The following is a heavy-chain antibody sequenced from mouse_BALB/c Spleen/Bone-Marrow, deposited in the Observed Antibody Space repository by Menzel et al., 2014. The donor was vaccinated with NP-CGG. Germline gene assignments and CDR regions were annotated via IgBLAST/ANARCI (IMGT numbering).Heavy chain of an antibody. V-gene: IGHV1S22*01. CDR3: ARDYDYWYFDV. CDR1: GYTFTSYW. Sequence: LQQSGSELVRPGASVKLSCKASGYTFTSYWMHWVKQRPGQGLEWIGNIYPGSGSTNYDEKFKSKATLTVDTSSSTAYMQLSSLTSEDSAVYYCARDYDYWYFDVWGAGTTVTVSS. CDR2: IYPGSGST. D-gene: IGHD2-4*01. J-gene: IGHJ1*01.